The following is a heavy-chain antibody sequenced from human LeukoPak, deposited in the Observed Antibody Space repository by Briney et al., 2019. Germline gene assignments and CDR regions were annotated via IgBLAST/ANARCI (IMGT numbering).Heavy chain of an antibody. CDR2: IYYSGST. J-gene: IGHJ6*03. CDR1: GDSISSSSYY. V-gene: IGHV4-39*06. D-gene: IGHD5-18*01. CDR3: ARSAGYSYGLYWVYYYMDV. Sequence: SETLSLTCTVSGDSISSSSYYWGWIRQPPGKGLEWIGSIYYSGSTYYNPSLKSRVTISVDTSKNQFPLKLSSVTAADTAAYYCARSAGYSYGLYWVYYYMDVWGKGTTVTVSS.